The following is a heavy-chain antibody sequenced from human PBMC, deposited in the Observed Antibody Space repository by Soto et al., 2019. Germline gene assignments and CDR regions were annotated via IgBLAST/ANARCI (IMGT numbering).Heavy chain of an antibody. Sequence: ESGGGLVQPGESLRLSCAASGFSFYNYWMNWVRQAPGKGPEWVANIKPDGSDKNYVDSVKGRFTISRDNAKNSLFLQMNSLRAEDTAVYYCARGSSNAFDIWGQGTMVTVSS. J-gene: IGHJ3*02. CDR3: ARGSSNAFDI. V-gene: IGHV3-7*02. CDR2: IKPDGSDK. CDR1: GFSFYNYW.